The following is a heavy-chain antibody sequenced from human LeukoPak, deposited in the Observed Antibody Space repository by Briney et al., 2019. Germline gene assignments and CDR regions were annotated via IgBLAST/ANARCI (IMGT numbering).Heavy chain of an antibody. V-gene: IGHV4-34*01. D-gene: IGHD3-22*01. Sequence: SETLSLTCAVYGGSFSGYYWSWIRQHPGKGLEWIGEINHSGSTNYNPPLKSRVTISVDTSKNQFSLKLSSVTAADTAVYYCARGRMNYYDSSGYLRPSDYWGQGTLVTVSS. J-gene: IGHJ4*02. CDR1: GGSFSGYY. CDR2: INHSGST. CDR3: ARGRMNYYDSSGYLRPSDY.